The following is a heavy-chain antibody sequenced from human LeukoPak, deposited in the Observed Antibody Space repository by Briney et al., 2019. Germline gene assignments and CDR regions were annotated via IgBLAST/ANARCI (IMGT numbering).Heavy chain of an antibody. V-gene: IGHV3-23*01. CDR3: AKTAVTVTTYYYYYGMDV. Sequence: GGSLRLSCAASGFTFSSYAMSWVRQAPGKGLEWVSAISGSGGSTYYADSVTGRFTISRDNSKNTLYLQMNSLRAEDTAVYYCAKTAVTVTTYYYYYGMDVWGQGTTVTVSS. J-gene: IGHJ6*02. CDR1: GFTFSSYA. D-gene: IGHD4-17*01. CDR2: ISGSGGST.